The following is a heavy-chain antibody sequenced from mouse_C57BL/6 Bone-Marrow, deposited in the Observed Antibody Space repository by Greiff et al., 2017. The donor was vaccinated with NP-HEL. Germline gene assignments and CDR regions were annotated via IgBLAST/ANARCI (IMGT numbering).Heavy chain of an antibody. Sequence: QVQLKQSGAELARPGASVKLSCKASGYTFTSYGISWVKQRTGQGLEWIGEIYPRSGNTYYNEKFKGKATLTADKSSSTAYMELRSLTSEDSAVYFCARYGVTTGPGAMDYWGQGTSVTVSS. CDR3: ARYGVTTGPGAMDY. V-gene: IGHV1-81*01. D-gene: IGHD1-1*01. CDR2: IYPRSGNT. J-gene: IGHJ4*01. CDR1: GYTFTSYG.